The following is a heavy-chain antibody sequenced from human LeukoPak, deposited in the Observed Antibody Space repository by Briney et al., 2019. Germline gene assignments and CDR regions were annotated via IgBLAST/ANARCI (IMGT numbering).Heavy chain of an antibody. CDR3: ARIFVYCSGDSCYWGWFDP. D-gene: IGHD2-15*01. Sequence: GGSLRLSCAASGFTFSSYSMNWVRQAPGKGLEWVSYISSSSSTIYYADSVKGRFTISRDNAKNSLSLQMNSLRAEDTAVYYCARIFVYCSGDSCYWGWFDPWGQGTLVTVSS. V-gene: IGHV3-48*01. J-gene: IGHJ5*02. CDR1: GFTFSSYS. CDR2: ISSSSSTI.